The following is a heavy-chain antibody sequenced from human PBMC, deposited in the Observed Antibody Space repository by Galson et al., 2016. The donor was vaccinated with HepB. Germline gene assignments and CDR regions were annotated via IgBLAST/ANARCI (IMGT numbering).Heavy chain of an antibody. J-gene: IGHJ3*02. CDR2: ISYDGSSK. CDR1: GFTFSSSG. V-gene: IGHV3-30*18. Sequence: SLRLSCAASGFTFSSSGMHWVGQAPGKGLEWVAVISYDGSSKYYADSVKGRFTISRDNSKNTLYVQMNSLRAEDTAVYYCAKSVGIQLWLDHAFDIWGQGTMVTVSS. CDR3: AKSVGIQLWLDHAFDI. D-gene: IGHD5-18*01.